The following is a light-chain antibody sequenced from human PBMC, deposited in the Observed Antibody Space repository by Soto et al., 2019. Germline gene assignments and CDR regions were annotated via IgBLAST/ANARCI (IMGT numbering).Light chain of an antibody. J-gene: IGKJ1*01. CDR1: QSVSSSY. Sequence: EIVLTQSPGTLSLSPGERATLSCRASQSVSSSYLAWYQQKPGQAPRLLIYGASSRATGIPDRFSGSGSGRDVTLTISRLEPEDFAGYHCQQYGSPPWAFGQGTKVEIK. CDR2: GAS. V-gene: IGKV3-20*01. CDR3: QQYGSPPWA.